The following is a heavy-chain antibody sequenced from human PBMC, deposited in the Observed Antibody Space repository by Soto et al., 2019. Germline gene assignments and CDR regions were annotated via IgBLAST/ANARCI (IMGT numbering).Heavy chain of an antibody. CDR2: ISGSGNTS. V-gene: IGHV3-23*01. D-gene: IGHD6-13*01. Sequence: EVQLLESGGGLVQPWGSLRLSCAASGFTFSSYAMTWVRQAPGKGLEWVSAISGSGNTSYYADSVKGRFTISRDSSKKMLYLQMNSLRPEDTAVYYCAKDRGRTWYEDYWGQGNLVTVSS. CDR3: AKDRGRTWYEDY. CDR1: GFTFSSYA. J-gene: IGHJ4*02.